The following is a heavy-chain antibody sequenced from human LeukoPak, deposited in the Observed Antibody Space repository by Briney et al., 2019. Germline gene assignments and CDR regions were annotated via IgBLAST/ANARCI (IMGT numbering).Heavy chain of an antibody. CDR1: GGSVSSINYY. CDR3: ARDVQRWPDLQYYYHGMDV. CDR2: VFHSGST. D-gene: IGHD6-25*01. V-gene: IGHV4-61*01. Sequence: SETLSLTCTVSGGSVSSINYYWSWIRQPPGKGLEWIGYVFHSGSTNYNPSLKSRVTISVDTSRSQFSLRLSSVTAADTAVYYCARDVQRWPDLQYYYHGMDVWGQGTTVTVS. J-gene: IGHJ6*02.